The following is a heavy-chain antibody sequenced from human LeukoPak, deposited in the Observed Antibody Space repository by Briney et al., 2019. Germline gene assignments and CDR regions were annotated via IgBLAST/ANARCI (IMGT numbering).Heavy chain of an antibody. CDR3: ATLTVRGVINI. J-gene: IGHJ4*02. V-gene: IGHV3-15*01. CDR1: GFTFSNTW. Sequence: GGSLRLSCAASGFTFSNTWMNWVRQAPGNGLEGFVRIQSKTDGDATEYAAPVKGRFTISRDDAKTTLHLQMNSLNSEDTAVYYCATLTVRGVINIWGQGTLVTVSS. D-gene: IGHD3-10*01. CDR2: IQSKTDGDAT.